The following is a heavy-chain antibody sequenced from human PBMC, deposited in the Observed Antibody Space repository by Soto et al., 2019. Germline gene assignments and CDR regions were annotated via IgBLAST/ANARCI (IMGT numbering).Heavy chain of an antibody. D-gene: IGHD3-3*01. Sequence: GGSLRLSCSVSGLDLNDFAMHWVRQGPGKGLDWVSAISWNSQTVTYADSVRGRFTVSRDNAENSLFLQMRSLTAEDTALYYCVTDRSSSLEWGFDFWGQGIRVTVSS. V-gene: IGHV3-9*01. CDR1: GLDLNDFA. J-gene: IGHJ4*02. CDR2: ISWNSQTV. CDR3: VTDRSSSLEWGFDF.